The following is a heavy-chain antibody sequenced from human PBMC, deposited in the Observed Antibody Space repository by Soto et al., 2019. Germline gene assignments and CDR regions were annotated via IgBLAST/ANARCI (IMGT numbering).Heavy chain of an antibody. CDR1: GFTFSSSA. CDR3: AKDRHYPRDYFHY. CDR2: VSANGQGI. V-gene: IGHV3-23*01. Sequence: GGSLRLSCASSGFTFSSSAISWVRQAPGKGLEWVSAVSANGQGIYYADSVRGRFTISRDNSKNTVFLHMDSLSAEDTAVYYCAKDRHYPRDYFHYWGQGTLVTVSS. J-gene: IGHJ4*02. D-gene: IGHD3-10*01.